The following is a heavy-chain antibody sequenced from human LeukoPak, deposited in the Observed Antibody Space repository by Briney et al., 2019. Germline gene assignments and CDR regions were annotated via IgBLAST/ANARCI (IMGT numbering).Heavy chain of an antibody. CDR1: GYTFTSYG. D-gene: IGHD6-13*01. CDR3: ARVLLGYSSSWYGTGDY. CDR2: ISAYNGNT. V-gene: IGHV1-18*01. J-gene: IGHJ4*02. Sequence: GASVKVSCKASGYTFTSYGISWVRQAPGQGLEWMGWISAYNGNTNYAQKLQGRVTKTTDTSTSTAYMELRSLRSDDTAVYYCARVLLGYSSSWYGTGDYWGQGTLVTVSS.